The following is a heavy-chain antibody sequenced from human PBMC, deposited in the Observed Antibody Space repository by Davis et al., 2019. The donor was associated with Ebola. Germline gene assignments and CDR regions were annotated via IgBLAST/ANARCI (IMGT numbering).Heavy chain of an antibody. Sequence: SETLSLTCAVYGGSFSGYYWSWIRQPPGKGLEWIGEINHRGSTNYNPSLKSRVTIPVHTSKNQFALKLSSVTAADTAVYDCARNRVVVGYYYYGMDVWGQGTTVTVSS. V-gene: IGHV4-34*01. CDR3: ARNRVVVGYYYYGMDV. CDR1: GGSFSGYY. J-gene: IGHJ6*02. CDR2: INHRGST. D-gene: IGHD2-2*01.